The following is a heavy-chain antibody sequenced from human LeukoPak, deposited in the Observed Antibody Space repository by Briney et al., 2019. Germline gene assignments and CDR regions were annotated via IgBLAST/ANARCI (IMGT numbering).Heavy chain of an antibody. CDR2: ISWNSGSI. CDR1: GFTFDDYA. J-gene: IGHJ4*02. D-gene: IGHD6-19*01. V-gene: IGHV3-9*03. Sequence: GGSLRLSCAASGFTFDDYAMHWVRQAPGKGLEWVSGISWNSGSIGYADSVKGRFTISRDNAKNSLYLQMNSLRAEDMALYYCAKGDSSGYTDYWGQGTLVTVSS. CDR3: AKGDSSGYTDY.